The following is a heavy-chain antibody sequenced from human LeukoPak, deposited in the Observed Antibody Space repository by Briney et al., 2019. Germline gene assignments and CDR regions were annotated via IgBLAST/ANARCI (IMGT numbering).Heavy chain of an antibody. CDR2: IYYSGST. D-gene: IGHD2-2*01. V-gene: IGHV4-59*01. Sequence: SETLSLTCTVSGGSISSYYWSWIRQPPGKGLEWIGYIYYSGSTNYNPSLKSRVTISVDTSKNQFSLKLSSVTAADTAVYYCARDLRSSTSPLPNYYGMDVWGQGTTVTVPS. CDR3: ARDLRSSTSPLPNYYGMDV. J-gene: IGHJ6*02. CDR1: GGSISSYY.